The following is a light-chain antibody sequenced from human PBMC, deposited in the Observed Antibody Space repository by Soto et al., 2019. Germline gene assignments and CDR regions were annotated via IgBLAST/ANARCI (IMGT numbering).Light chain of an antibody. CDR2: DAS. J-gene: IGKJ1*01. CDR3: QQYNSYWT. Sequence: DIQMTQSPSTLSASVGDRVTITCRASQSISSWLAWYQQKPGKAPKLLIYDASSLESGVPSRFSGSGSGTEFTLTISSLQPDGFATYYCQQYNSYWTFGRGTKV. CDR1: QSISSW. V-gene: IGKV1-5*01.